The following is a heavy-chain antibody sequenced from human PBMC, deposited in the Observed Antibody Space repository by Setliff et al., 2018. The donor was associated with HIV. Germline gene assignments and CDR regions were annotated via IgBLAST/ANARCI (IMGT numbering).Heavy chain of an antibody. J-gene: IGHJ3*02. D-gene: IGHD1-26*01. V-gene: IGHV4-34*01. CDR3: AREGTYSGTYWVRRVACFDI. CDR2: VSHTGST. Sequence: KPSETLSLTCAVYGGSLSGYYWRWIRQPPGKGLEWIGDVSHTGSTNYNPSLKSRITISADTPKNQFSLKLSSVTAADTAVYYCAREGTYSGTYWVRRVACFDIWGQGTMVTVSS. CDR1: GGSLSGYY.